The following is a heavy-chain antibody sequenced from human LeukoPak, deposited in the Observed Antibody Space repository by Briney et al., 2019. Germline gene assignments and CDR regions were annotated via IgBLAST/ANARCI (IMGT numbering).Heavy chain of an antibody. J-gene: IGHJ4*02. CDR1: GGTFSSYA. V-gene: IGHV1-69*04. CDR3: ARDYGDYHSPFDY. CDR2: IIPILGIA. Sequence: SVKVSCKASGGTFSSYAISWERQAPGQGLGWMGRIIPILGIANYAQKFRGRVTITADKSTSTAYMELSSLRSEDTAVYYCARDYGDYHSPFDYWGQGTLVTVSS. D-gene: IGHD4-17*01.